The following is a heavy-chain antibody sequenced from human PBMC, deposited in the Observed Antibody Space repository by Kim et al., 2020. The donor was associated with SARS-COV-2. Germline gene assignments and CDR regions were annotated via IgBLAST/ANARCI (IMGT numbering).Heavy chain of an antibody. D-gene: IGHD3-3*01. CDR3: ATSPGVWSGYSANWFDP. Sequence: ASVKVSCKVSGYTLTELSMHWVRQAPGKGLEWMGGFDPEDGKTIYARKFQGRVTMTEDTSTDTAYMELSSLRSEDTAVYYCATSPGVWSGYSANWFDPWGQGTLVTVSS. CDR1: GYTLTELS. J-gene: IGHJ5*02. V-gene: IGHV1-24*01. CDR2: FDPEDGKT.